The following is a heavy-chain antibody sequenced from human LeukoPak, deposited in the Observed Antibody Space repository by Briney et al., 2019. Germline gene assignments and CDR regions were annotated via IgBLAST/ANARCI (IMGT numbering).Heavy chain of an antibody. CDR2: ISYDGSNK. V-gene: IGHV3-30-3*01. J-gene: IGHJ4*02. D-gene: IGHD2-21*02. CDR1: GLTFSSYA. Sequence: PGRSLRLSCAASGLTFSSYAMHWVRQAPGKGLEWVAVISYDGSNKYYADSVKGRFTISRDNSKNTLYLQMNSLRAEDTAVYYCAREPVAYCGGDCYSGYFDYWGQGTLVTVSS. CDR3: AREPVAYCGGDCYSGYFDY.